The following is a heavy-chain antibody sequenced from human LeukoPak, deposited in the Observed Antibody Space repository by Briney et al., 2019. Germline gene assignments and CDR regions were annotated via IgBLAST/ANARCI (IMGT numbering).Heavy chain of an antibody. CDR2: ISSTSSHT. J-gene: IGHJ5*02. V-gene: IGHV3-11*05. CDR1: GFTFSDSY. Sequence: GGSLRLSCAAPGFTFSDSYMSWIRQAAGKGLEWISYISSTSSHTNYADSVKGRFTISRDNAKRSLYLQMNSLRAEDTAVYYCARGSARWFDPWGQGTLVTVFS. CDR3: ARGSARWFDP.